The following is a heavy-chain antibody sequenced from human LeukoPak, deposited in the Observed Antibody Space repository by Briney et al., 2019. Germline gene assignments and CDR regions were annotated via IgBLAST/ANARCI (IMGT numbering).Heavy chain of an antibody. CDR3: ATDTPMTSTYSLDY. Sequence: PGRSLRLSCAASGFPFSNYGMHWVRQAPGKGLEWVAVIWYDGSNKYYADSVKGRFTISRDNSKNTLYLQMNSLRAEDTAVYYCATDTPMTSTYSLDYWGQGTLVTVSS. D-gene: IGHD2-15*01. J-gene: IGHJ4*02. V-gene: IGHV3-33*01. CDR2: IWYDGSNK. CDR1: GFPFSNYG.